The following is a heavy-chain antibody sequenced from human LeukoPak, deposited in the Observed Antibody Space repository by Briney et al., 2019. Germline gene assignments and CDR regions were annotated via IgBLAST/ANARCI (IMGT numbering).Heavy chain of an antibody. D-gene: IGHD2-15*01. J-gene: IGHJ6*02. CDR2: IYYSGST. Sequence: PSETLSLTCTVSGGSISSSSYYWSWIRQPPGKGLEWIGYIYYSGSTNYNPSLKSRVTISVDTSKNQFSLKLSSVTAADTAVYYCARDSVVVTSRRPLSTGMDVWGQGTTVTVSS. CDR3: ARDSVVVTSRRPLSTGMDV. V-gene: IGHV4-61*01. CDR1: GGSISSSSYY.